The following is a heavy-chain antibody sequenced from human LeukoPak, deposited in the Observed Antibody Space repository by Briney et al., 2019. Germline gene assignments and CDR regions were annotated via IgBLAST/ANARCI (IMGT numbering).Heavy chain of an antibody. J-gene: IGHJ3*02. Sequence: SETLSLTCTVSGGSISSGSYYWIWIRQPAGKGLEWIGRIYTSGSTNYNPSLKGRVTISVDTSKNQFSLKLSSVTAADTAVYYCARDLGAPYAFDIWGQGTMVTVSS. CDR2: IYTSGST. D-gene: IGHD1-26*01. CDR1: GGSISSGSYY. CDR3: ARDLGAPYAFDI. V-gene: IGHV4-61*02.